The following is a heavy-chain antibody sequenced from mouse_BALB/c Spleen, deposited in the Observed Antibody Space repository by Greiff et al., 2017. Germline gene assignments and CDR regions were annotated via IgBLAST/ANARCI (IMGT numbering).Heavy chain of an antibody. Sequence: VQLQQSGPGLVKPSQSLSLTCTVTGYSITSDYAWNWIRQFPGNKLEWMGYISYSGSTSYNPSLKSRISITRDTSKNQFFLQLNSVTTEDTATYYCARSTTARYFDVWGAGTTVTVSS. CDR3: ARSTTARYFDV. J-gene: IGHJ1*01. V-gene: IGHV3-2*02. CDR1: GYSITSDYA. CDR2: ISYSGST. D-gene: IGHD1-2*01.